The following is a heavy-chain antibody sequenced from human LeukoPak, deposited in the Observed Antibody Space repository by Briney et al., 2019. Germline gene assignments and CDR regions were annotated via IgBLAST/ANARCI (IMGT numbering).Heavy chain of an antibody. Sequence: PGGSLRLSCAASGFTVSSNYMSWVRQAPGKGLEWVSVIYSGGSTYYADSVKGRFTISRDNSKNTLYPQMNSLRAEDTAVYYCARDSSGLQGMDVWGQGTTVTVSS. V-gene: IGHV3-53*01. CDR1: GFTVSSNY. CDR2: IYSGGST. CDR3: ARDSSGLQGMDV. J-gene: IGHJ6*02. D-gene: IGHD3-22*01.